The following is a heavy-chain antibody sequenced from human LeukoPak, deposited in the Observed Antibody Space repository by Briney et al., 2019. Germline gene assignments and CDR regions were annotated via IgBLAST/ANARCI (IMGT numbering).Heavy chain of an antibody. CDR3: AKDEDYYDSSDTVGY. CDR2: ISGSGGST. Sequence: PGGSLRLSCAASGFTFNSYAMTWVRQAPGKGPEWVSGISGSGGSTHYADTVKGRFTISRDNSKNTLYLQMNSLRAEDTAVYYCAKDEDYYDSSDTVGYWGQGTLVTVSS. D-gene: IGHD3-22*01. V-gene: IGHV3-23*01. J-gene: IGHJ4*02. CDR1: GFTFNSYA.